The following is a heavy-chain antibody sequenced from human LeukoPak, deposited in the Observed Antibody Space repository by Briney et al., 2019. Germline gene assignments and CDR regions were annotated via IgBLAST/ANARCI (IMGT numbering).Heavy chain of an antibody. J-gene: IGHJ4*02. Sequence: SETLSLTCAVYGGSFSGYYWSWIRQPPGKGLEWIGYIYYSGSTYYNPSLKSRVTISVDTSKNQFSLKLSSVTAADTAVYYCARVNTALAHFDYWGQGTLVTVSS. D-gene: IGHD5-18*01. CDR3: ARVNTALAHFDY. CDR2: IYYSGST. CDR1: GGSFSGYY. V-gene: IGHV4-34*09.